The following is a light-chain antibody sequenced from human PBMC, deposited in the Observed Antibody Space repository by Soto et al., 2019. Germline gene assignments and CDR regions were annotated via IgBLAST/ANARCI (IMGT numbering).Light chain of an antibody. Sequence: DIQMTRSPSTLSASVGDRVASGGRASQSISSWLAWYQQKPGKAPKLLISKASSLQSGVPSRFSGSGSGTEFTLTISSLQPDDFATYYCQQYNSYSPMFGQGTKVDIK. J-gene: IGKJ1*01. V-gene: IGKV1-5*03. CDR2: KAS. CDR3: QQYNSYSPM. CDR1: QSISSW.